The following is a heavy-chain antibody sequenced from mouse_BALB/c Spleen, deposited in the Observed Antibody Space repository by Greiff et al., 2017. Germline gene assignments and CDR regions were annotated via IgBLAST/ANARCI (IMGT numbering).Heavy chain of an antibody. V-gene: IGHV1-67*01. CDR3: ARYDYDERVFDY. D-gene: IGHD2-4*01. Sequence: VKLQESGPELVRPGVSVKISCKGSGYTFTDYAMHWVKQSHAKSLEWIGVISTYYGSTNYNQKFKGKATMTVDKSSSTAYMELARLTSEDSAIYYCARYDYDERVFDYWGQGTTLTVSS. CDR2: ISTYYGST. J-gene: IGHJ2*01. CDR1: GYTFTDYA.